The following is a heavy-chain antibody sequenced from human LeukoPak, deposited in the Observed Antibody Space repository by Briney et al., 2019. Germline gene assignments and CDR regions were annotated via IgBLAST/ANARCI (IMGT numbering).Heavy chain of an antibody. CDR2: ISNAAGTT. J-gene: IGHJ5*01. D-gene: IGHD5-12*01. Sequence: GGSLRLSCATSGFTFSTYAMSWVRQGPGKGLEWVARISNAAGTTNYADSVRGRFTISRDNSQNTLYLQMSSLRVEDTAEYYCAKDGLRGYDFDSWGQGTLVIVSS. V-gene: IGHV3-23*01. CDR3: AKDGLRGYDFDS. CDR1: GFTFSTYA.